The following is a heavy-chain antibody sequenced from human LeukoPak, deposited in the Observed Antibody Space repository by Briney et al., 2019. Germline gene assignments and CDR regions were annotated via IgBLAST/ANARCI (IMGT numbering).Heavy chain of an antibody. V-gene: IGHV1-69*05. J-gene: IGHJ4*02. D-gene: IGHD1-26*01. CDR1: GYTFTSYG. CDR2: IIPIFGTA. CDR3: ARDRNSGSYYRY. Sequence: ASVKVSCKASGYTFTSYGISWVRQAPGQGLEWMGGIIPIFGTANYAQKFQGRVTITTDESTSTAYMELRSLRSDDTAVYYCARDRNSGSYYRYWGQGTLVTVSS.